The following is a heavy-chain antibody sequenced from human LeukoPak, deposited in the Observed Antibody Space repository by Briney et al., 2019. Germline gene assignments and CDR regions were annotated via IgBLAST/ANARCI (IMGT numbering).Heavy chain of an antibody. Sequence: PGGSLRLSCAASGFTFSSYWMHWVRQAPGKGLVWVSRINSDGSSTSYADSVKGRFTISRDNAKNTLYLQMNSLRAEDTAVYYCARSHPITIFGVVIMPLGYWGQGTLVTGSS. CDR1: GFTFSSYW. V-gene: IGHV3-74*01. J-gene: IGHJ4*02. D-gene: IGHD3-3*01. CDR3: ARSHPITIFGVVIMPLGY. CDR2: INSDGSST.